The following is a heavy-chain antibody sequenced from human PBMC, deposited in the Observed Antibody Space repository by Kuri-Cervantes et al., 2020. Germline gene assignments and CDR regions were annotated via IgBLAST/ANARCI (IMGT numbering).Heavy chain of an antibody. Sequence: SVKVSCKASGGTLSNYAISWVRQAPGQGLEWMGGILPIFGTANYAQKFQGRVTITADKSANTAYMELSSLRSEDTAVYYCARQGIVVVVAATLGRGAFDIWGQGTMVTVSS. CDR3: ARQGIVVVVAATLGRGAFDI. D-gene: IGHD2-15*01. CDR1: GGTLSNYA. V-gene: IGHV1-69*06. J-gene: IGHJ3*02. CDR2: ILPIFGTA.